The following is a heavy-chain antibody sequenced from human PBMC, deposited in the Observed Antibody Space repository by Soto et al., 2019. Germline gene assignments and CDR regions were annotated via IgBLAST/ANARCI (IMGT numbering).Heavy chain of an antibody. D-gene: IGHD2-15*01. Sequence: QVQVVQSGAEVKKPGASVKVSCKASGYSFTSYDVNWVRQATGQGLAWMGWMNPNSGNTVYAQKFPGRVTMTRDTSISTAYMELTGLTSEDTAVYYCARYPFTSYCSDGGCSYDALEVWGQGTMVTVSS. CDR3: ARYPFTSYCSDGGCSYDALEV. V-gene: IGHV1-8*01. CDR2: MNPNSGNT. CDR1: GYSFTSYD. J-gene: IGHJ3*01.